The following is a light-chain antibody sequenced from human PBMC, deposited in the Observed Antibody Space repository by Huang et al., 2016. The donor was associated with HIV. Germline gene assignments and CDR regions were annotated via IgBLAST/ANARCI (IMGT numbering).Light chain of an antibody. CDR1: QKIGAN. J-gene: IGKJ3*01. CDR2: GAS. Sequence: EIVMTQSPATLSVSPGERATLSCRASQKIGANLTWYQHKPGQAPRLLIYGASTRATGIPPRFSGSGSGTEFTLTLSVLESEDFAVYYCQQFNNWPPRFTFGPGTTVDVK. CDR3: QQFNNWPPRFT. V-gene: IGKV3-15*01.